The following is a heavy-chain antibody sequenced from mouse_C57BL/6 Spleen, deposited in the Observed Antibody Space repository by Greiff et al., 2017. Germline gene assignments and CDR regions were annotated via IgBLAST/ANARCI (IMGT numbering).Heavy chain of an antibody. D-gene: IGHD1-1*01. CDR3: ARPLFITTVVADYYAMDY. V-gene: IGHV1-62-2*01. Sequence: LVESGAELVKPGASVKLSCKASGYTFTEYTIHWVKQRSGQGLEWIGWFYPGSGSIKYNEKFKDKATLTADKSSSTVYMELSRLTSEDSAVYFCARPLFITTVVADYYAMDYWGQGTSVTVSS. J-gene: IGHJ4*01. CDR2: FYPGSGSI. CDR1: GYTFTEYT.